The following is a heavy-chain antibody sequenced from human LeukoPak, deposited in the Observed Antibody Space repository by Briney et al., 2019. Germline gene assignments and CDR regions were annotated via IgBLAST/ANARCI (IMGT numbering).Heavy chain of an antibody. J-gene: IGHJ4*02. CDR2: MSVSGGST. CDR1: RFSFSSYG. D-gene: IGHD3-10*01. Sequence: PGGSLRLSCVASRFSFSSYGMSWVRQAPGKGLEWVSAMSVSGGSTYYADSVKGRFTISRDNSKNTLYLQMNSLRAEDTAVYYCARDRVRGVIIGGFDYWGQGTLVTVSS. CDR3: ARDRVRGVIIGGFDY. V-gene: IGHV3-23*01.